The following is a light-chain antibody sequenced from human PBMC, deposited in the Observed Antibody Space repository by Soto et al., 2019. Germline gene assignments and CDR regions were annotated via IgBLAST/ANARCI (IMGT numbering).Light chain of an antibody. CDR1: SSNIGSNT. CDR2: SYS. V-gene: IGLV1-44*01. J-gene: IGLJ2*01. Sequence: QPVLTQPPSASGTPGQRVTISCSGSSSNIGSNTVNWYQQLPGTAPKLLIYSYSQGPSGVPDRFSGSKSGNSASLAISGLQSEDEADYYCAAWDDRLNGVVFGGGTKLTVL. CDR3: AAWDDRLNGVV.